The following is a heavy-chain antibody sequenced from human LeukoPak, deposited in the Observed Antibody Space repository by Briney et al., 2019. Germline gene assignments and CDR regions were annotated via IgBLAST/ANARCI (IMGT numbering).Heavy chain of an antibody. CDR3: ARGGYRIYYYYYMDV. CDR1: GYTFTSYY. J-gene: IGHJ6*03. D-gene: IGHD5-18*01. V-gene: IGHV1-46*01. CDR2: INPSGGST. Sequence: ASVKVSCKASGYTFTSYYIHWVRQAPGQGLEWMGLINPSGGSTNYAQKFQGRVTITADKSTSTAYMELSSLRSEDTAVYYCARGGYRIYYYYYMDVWGKGTTVTVSS.